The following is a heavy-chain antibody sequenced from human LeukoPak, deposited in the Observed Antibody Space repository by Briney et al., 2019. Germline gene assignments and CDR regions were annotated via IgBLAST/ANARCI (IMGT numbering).Heavy chain of an antibody. CDR2: INWNGGST. J-gene: IGHJ6*03. V-gene: IGHV3-20*01. Sequence: RPGGSLRLSCAASGFKFDDYGMSWVRQAPGKGLEWVSGINWNGGSTGYADSVKGRFTISRDNAKNSLYLQMNSLRAEDTALYHCARAFSLTVDPIYYYYMDVWGKGTTVTVSS. CDR3: ARAFSLTVDPIYYYYMDV. CDR1: GFKFDDYG. D-gene: IGHD4-11*01.